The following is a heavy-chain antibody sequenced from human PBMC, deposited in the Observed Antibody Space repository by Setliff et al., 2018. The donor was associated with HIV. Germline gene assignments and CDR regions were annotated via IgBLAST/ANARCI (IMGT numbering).Heavy chain of an antibody. J-gene: IGHJ4*02. CDR3: ARQTATGTSATFDS. Sequence: PSETLSLTCTVSGGSISGDFWTWIRQPAGEGLEWIGRTHASGTTQCEPSLKNRCSMSIDTSKNQFSLKLSSVTAADTAVYYCARQTATGTSATFDSRGQGSLVTSPQ. CDR1: GGSISGDF. CDR2: THASGTT. D-gene: IGHD2-21*02. V-gene: IGHV4-4*07.